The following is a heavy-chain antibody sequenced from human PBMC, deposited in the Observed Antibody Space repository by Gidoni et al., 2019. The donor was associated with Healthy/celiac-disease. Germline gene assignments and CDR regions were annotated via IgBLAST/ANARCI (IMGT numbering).Heavy chain of an antibody. CDR1: GYTFTSYD. V-gene: IGHV1-8*01. J-gene: IGHJ5*02. CDR2: RNTNSGNT. D-gene: IGHD6-6*01. CDR3: ARGRIAARVWFDP. Sequence: QVQLVQSGAEVKKPGASVKFSCKASGYTFTSYDINWVRQATGKGLGWMGWRNTNSGNTGYAQKFQGRVTMTRNTSISTAYMELSSLRSEDTAVYYCARGRIAARVWFDPWGQGTLVTVSS.